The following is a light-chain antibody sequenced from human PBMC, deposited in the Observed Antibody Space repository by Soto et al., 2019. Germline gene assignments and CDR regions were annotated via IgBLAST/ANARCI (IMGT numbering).Light chain of an antibody. CDR1: QSINSE. CDR3: QQGHNWPLT. Sequence: EIVMTQSPATLSLSPGERAALSCRASQSINSELAWYQQKPGQPPRLLIYGASTRATGVPARFPGSGSGSGFTLTISGLQSEDFAVYYCQQGHNWPLTFGQGTRLEI. CDR2: GAS. J-gene: IGKJ2*01. V-gene: IGKV3-15*01.